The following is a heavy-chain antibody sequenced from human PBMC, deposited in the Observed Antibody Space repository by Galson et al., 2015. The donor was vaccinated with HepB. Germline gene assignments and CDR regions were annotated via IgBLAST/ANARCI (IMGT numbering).Heavy chain of an antibody. CDR2: IFHSGDT. J-gene: IGHJ4*02. Sequence: ETLSLTCTVSGGSITTEDWWSWVRQPPGKRLEWIGQIFHSGDTHYNPSLNSRVTMSVDTSKSQFSLKLSSVTAADTAIYCCARDWIRDGASYYFDYWGQGTLVTVSS. CDR1: GGSITTEDW. V-gene: IGHV4-4*01. CDR3: ARDWIRDGASYYFDY. D-gene: IGHD5-24*01.